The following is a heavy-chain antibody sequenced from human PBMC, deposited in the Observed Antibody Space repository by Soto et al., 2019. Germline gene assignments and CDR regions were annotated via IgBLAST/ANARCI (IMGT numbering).Heavy chain of an antibody. J-gene: IGHJ4*02. D-gene: IGHD6-19*01. V-gene: IGHV3-33*01. CDR2: IWYDGSNK. CDR3: ATYSSGWYADY. CDR1: GFTFSSYG. Sequence: QVQLVESGGGVVQPGRSLRLSCAASGFTFSSYGMHWVRQAPGKGLEWVAVIWYDGSNKYYADSVKGRFTISRDNSKNTLYLHMNSLRAEDTAVYYCATYSSGWYADYWGQGTLVTVSS.